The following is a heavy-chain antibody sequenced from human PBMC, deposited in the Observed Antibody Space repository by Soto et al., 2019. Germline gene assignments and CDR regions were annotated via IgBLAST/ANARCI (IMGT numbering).Heavy chain of an antibody. V-gene: IGHV3-15*01. CDR1: GFTFSNAW. D-gene: IGHD2-15*01. Sequence: EVQLVESGGGVVKPGGSLRLSCAASGFTFSNAWMSWVRQAPGKGLEWVGRIKSKTDGGTTDYAAPVTGRITISREDSKNTLYLQMTRLKSEDTAVYYFTTLPAYPGVLFPDCWGQGTLVTVSS. CDR3: TTLPAYPGVLFPDC. CDR2: IKSKTDGGTT. J-gene: IGHJ4*02.